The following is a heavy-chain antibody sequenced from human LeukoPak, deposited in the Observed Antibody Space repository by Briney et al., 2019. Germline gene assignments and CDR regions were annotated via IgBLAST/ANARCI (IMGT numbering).Heavy chain of an antibody. CDR2: IDERGSNA. Sequence: PGGSLRLSCAASGFTFSNHWMHWVRQAAGKGLVWVSRIDERGSNAMYADSVKGRFSISRDNAKNTVNLQMNSLRAEDTGVYYCIRDEALWRLDYWGQGTLVTVSS. CDR1: GFTFSNHW. D-gene: IGHD2-21*01. V-gene: IGHV3-74*03. J-gene: IGHJ4*02. CDR3: IRDEALWRLDY.